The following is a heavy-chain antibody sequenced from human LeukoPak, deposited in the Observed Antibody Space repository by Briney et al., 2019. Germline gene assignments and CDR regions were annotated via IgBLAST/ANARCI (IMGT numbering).Heavy chain of an antibody. D-gene: IGHD3-10*01. Sequence: SETLSLTCTVSGGSISSYYWGWIRQPPGKGLEWIGSIYYSGSTYYNPSLKSRVTISVDTSKNQFSLKLSSVTAADTAVYYCARSTMVRGVITNDAFDIWGQGTMVTVSS. CDR1: GGSISSYY. CDR3: ARSTMVRGVITNDAFDI. V-gene: IGHV4-39*01. CDR2: IYYSGST. J-gene: IGHJ3*02.